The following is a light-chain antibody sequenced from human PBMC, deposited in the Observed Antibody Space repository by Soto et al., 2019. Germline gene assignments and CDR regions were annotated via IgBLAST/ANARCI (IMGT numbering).Light chain of an antibody. CDR1: SSNIGAGYD. CDR2: GNS. J-gene: IGLJ3*02. V-gene: IGLV1-40*01. Sequence: QSVLTQPPSVSGAPGQRVTISCTGSSSNIGAGYDVHWYQQLPGTAPKLLIYGNSNRPSGVPDRFSGSKSGTSASLAITGLQAEYEADYYCQSYDSSLTLFGGGTKLTVL. CDR3: QSYDSSLTL.